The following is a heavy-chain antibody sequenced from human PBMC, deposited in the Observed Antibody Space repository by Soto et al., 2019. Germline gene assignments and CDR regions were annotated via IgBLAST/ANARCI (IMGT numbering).Heavy chain of an antibody. CDR3: AKVISVHIGVESYAFDI. CDR2: ISGSGGST. V-gene: IGHV3-23*01. D-gene: IGHD3-10*01. Sequence: WGFLRDCCGVAGGKCINLGVRCVLKNQGKGLEWVSAISGSGGSTYYADSVKGRFTISRDNSKNTLYLQMNSLRAEDKAVYYCAKVISVHIGVESYAFDILVQGKMVT. J-gene: IGHJ3*02. CDR1: GGKCINLG.